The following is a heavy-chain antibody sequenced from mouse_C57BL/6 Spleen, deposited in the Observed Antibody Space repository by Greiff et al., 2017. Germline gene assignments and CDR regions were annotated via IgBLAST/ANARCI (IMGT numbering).Heavy chain of an antibody. CDR3: TRNDYDVPYYFDY. D-gene: IGHD2-4*01. CDR2: IYPGNSDT. Sequence: VQLQQSGTVLARPGASVKMSCKTSGYTFTSYWMHWVKQRPGQGLEWIGAIYPGNSDTSYNQKFKGKAKLTAVTSASTAYMELSSLTNEDSAVYYCTRNDYDVPYYFDYWGQGTTLTVSS. V-gene: IGHV1-5*01. J-gene: IGHJ2*01. CDR1: GYTFTSYW.